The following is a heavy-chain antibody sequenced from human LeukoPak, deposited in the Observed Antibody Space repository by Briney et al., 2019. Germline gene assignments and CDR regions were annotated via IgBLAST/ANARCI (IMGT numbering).Heavy chain of an antibody. CDR2: ISGSGGST. CDR3: AKDYYDFWSGKYASYGMDV. D-gene: IGHD3-3*01. CDR1: GFTFSSYA. Sequence: GGSLRLSCAASGFTFSSYAMSWVRQAPGKGLEWVSAISGSGGSTYYADSVKGRFTISRDNSKNTLYLQMNSLRAEDTAVYYCAKDYYDFWSGKYASYGMDVWGQGTTVTVSS. J-gene: IGHJ6*02. V-gene: IGHV3-23*01.